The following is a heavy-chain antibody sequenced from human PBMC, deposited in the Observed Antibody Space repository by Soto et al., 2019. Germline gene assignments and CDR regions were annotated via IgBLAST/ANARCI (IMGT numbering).Heavy chain of an antibody. J-gene: IGHJ4*02. CDR2: ISGSGGST. D-gene: IGHD3-16*02. V-gene: IGHV3-23*01. Sequence: EVQLLESGGGLVQPGGPLRLSCAASGFTFSSYAMSWVRQAPGKGLEWVSAISGSGGSTYYADSVKGRFTISRDNSKNTLYLQMNSLRAEDTAVYYCAKDLFEDYDYIWGSYRYTVVVGAYWGQGTLVTVSS. CDR3: AKDLFEDYDYIWGSYRYTVVVGAY. CDR1: GFTFSSYA.